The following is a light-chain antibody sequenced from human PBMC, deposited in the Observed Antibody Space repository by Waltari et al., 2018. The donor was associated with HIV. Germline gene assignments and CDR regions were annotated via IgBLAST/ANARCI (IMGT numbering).Light chain of an antibody. CDR1: NSNIGPNT. J-gene: IGLJ3*02. CDR3: AAWDDTLNGWV. CDR2: SNE. V-gene: IGLV1-44*01. Sequence: SVLTQPPSASGTPGQRVTISCSGSNSNIGPNTGNWYRQLPGTTPQLLIHSNEQRPSGVPDRFSVSESVTSASLASSGLPSEDDADYYCAAWDDTLNGWVFGGGTKLTVL.